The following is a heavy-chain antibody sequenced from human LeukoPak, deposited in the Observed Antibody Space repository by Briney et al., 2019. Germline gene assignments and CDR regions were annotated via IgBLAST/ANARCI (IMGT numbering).Heavy chain of an antibody. CDR2: IYDSGST. CDR1: GGSIRSSYYY. Sequence: PSETLSLTCTVSGGSIRSSYYYWGWIRQPPGKGLEWIGSIYDSGSTYYNPSLKSRVTISVDTSKNQFSLKLSSVTAADTAVYYCARVYYDSSGYPFDYWGQGTLVTVSS. V-gene: IGHV4-39*07. D-gene: IGHD3-22*01. J-gene: IGHJ4*02. CDR3: ARVYYDSSGYPFDY.